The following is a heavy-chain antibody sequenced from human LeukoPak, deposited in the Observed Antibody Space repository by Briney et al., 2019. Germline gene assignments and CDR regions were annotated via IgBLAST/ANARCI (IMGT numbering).Heavy chain of an antibody. Sequence: PGGSLRLSCAASGFTFSSYGMHWVRQAPGKGLEWVAFIRYDGSNKYYADSVKGRFTISRDNSKNTLYLQMNSLRAEDTAVYYCAKDYDLWSGYSLIDYWGQGTLGTVSS. J-gene: IGHJ4*02. V-gene: IGHV3-30*02. D-gene: IGHD3-3*01. CDR3: AKDYDLWSGYSLIDY. CDR1: GFTFSSYG. CDR2: IRYDGSNK.